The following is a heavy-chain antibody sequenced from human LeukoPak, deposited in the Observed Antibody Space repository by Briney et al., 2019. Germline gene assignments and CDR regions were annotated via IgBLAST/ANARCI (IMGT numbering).Heavy chain of an antibody. J-gene: IGHJ6*03. CDR1: GYTFTGYY. D-gene: IGHD6-6*01. Sequence: GASVKVSRKASGYTFTGYYMHWVRQAPGQGLEWMGWINPNSGGTNYAQKFQGRVTMTRDTSISTAYMELSRLRSDDTAVYYCARWSSSSEENYYYYYMDVWGKGTTVTVSS. CDR3: ARWSSSSEENYYYYYMDV. CDR2: INPNSGGT. V-gene: IGHV1-2*02.